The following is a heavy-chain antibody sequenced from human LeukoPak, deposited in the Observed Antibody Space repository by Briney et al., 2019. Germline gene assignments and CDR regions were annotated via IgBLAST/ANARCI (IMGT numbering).Heavy chain of an antibody. J-gene: IGHJ4*02. Sequence: SETLSLTCAVSGGSISSSNWWNWVRQPPGKGLEWIGEIHHSGRTNYNPPLKSRVTISVDKSKNQFSLKLSSVTAADTAVYYCARASGMTTNNFDYWGQGTLVTVSS. D-gene: IGHD4-17*01. CDR2: IHHSGRT. CDR3: ARASGMTTNNFDY. V-gene: IGHV4-4*02. CDR1: GGSISSSNW.